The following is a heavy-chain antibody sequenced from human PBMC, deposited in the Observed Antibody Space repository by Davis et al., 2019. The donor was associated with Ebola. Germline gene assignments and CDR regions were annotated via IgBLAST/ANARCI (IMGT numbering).Heavy chain of an antibody. D-gene: IGHD3-22*01. J-gene: IGHJ4*02. V-gene: IGHV3-7*03. Sequence: GESLKISCAASGFTFSSYWMSWVRQAPGKGLEWVANIKQDGSEKYYVDSVKGRFTISRDNAKNSLYLQMNSLRAEDTAVYYCARVRYYYDSSGYYDYWGQGTLVTVSS. CDR3: ARVRYYYDSSGYYDY. CDR1: GFTFSSYW. CDR2: IKQDGSEK.